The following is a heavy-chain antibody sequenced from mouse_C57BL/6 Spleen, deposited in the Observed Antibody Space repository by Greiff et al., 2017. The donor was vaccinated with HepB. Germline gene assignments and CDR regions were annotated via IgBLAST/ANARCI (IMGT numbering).Heavy chain of an antibody. J-gene: IGHJ2*01. D-gene: IGHD1-1*01. CDR2: IDPEDGDT. V-gene: IGHV14-1*01. CDR3: TTFGLLRYQQGDY. Sequence: EVQLQQSGAELVRPGASVKLSCTASGFNIKDYYMHWVKQRPEQGLEWIGRIDPEDGDTEYAPKFQGKATMTADTSSNTAYLQRSSLTSEDTAVYYCTTFGLLRYQQGDYWGQGTTLTVSS. CDR1: GFNIKDYY.